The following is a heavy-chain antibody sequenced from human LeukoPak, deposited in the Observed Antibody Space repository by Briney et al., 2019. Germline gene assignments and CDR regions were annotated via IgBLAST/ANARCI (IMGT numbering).Heavy chain of an antibody. J-gene: IGHJ5*02. V-gene: IGHV1-18*04. CDR3: ARHRTPDADCSSTSCYRSGAGRWFDP. Sequence: ASVKVSCKASGYSFTSYGISWVRQATGQGLEWMGWISAYNGNTNYAQKLQGRVTMTTDTSTSTAYMELRSLRSDDTAVYYCARHRTPDADCSSTSCYRSGAGRWFDPWGQGTLVTVSS. CDR1: GYSFTSYG. D-gene: IGHD2-2*02. CDR2: ISAYNGNT.